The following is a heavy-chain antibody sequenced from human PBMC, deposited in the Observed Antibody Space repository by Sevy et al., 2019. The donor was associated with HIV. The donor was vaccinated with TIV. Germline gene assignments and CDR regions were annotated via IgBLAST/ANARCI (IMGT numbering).Heavy chain of an antibody. CDR3: ATEEYTSSWITGWFDA. D-gene: IGHD2-2*01. CDR1: GITVSSSY. CDR2: IFSGGGT. V-gene: IGHV3-53*01. J-gene: IGHJ5*02. Sequence: GGSLRLSCSVSGITVSSSYMSWVRQTPGKGLEWVSVIFSGGGTSHADSVKGRFGISRDDSEKTGYLQMKSLRDEDTGTYYCATEEYTSSWITGWFDAWGQGTLVTVSS.